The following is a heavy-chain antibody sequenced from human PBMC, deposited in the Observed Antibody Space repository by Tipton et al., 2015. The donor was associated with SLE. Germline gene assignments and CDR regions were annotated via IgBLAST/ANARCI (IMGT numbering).Heavy chain of an antibody. Sequence: GLVKPSETLSLTCTVSGGSLSSYYWSWIRQPAGKGLEWIGRIYASGTTNYNPSLKSRVTMSVDTSKNQFSPKLTSVTAADTAVYYCARQLAAGNFDYWGQGTLVTVSS. V-gene: IGHV4-4*07. CDR1: GGSLSSYY. D-gene: IGHD6-25*01. CDR3: ARQLAAGNFDY. J-gene: IGHJ4*02. CDR2: IYASGTT.